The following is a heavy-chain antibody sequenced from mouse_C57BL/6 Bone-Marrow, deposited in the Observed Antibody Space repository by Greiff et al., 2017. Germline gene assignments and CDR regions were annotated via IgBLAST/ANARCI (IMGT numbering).Heavy chain of an antibody. V-gene: IGHV2-9-1*01. Sequence: QVQLQQSGPGLVAPSQSLSITCTVSGFSLTSYAISWVRQPPGKGLEWLGVIWTGVGTNYNSALKSRLSISKDNSKSQVFLKMNSLQTDDTARYYCARSGSSGPAWFAYWGQGTLVTVSA. D-gene: IGHD3-2*02. CDR3: ARSGSSGPAWFAY. CDR2: IWTGVGT. J-gene: IGHJ3*01. CDR1: GFSLTSYA.